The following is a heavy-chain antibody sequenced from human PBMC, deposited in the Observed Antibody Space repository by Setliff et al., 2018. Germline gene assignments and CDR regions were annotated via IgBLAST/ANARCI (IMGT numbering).Heavy chain of an antibody. CDR3: ARGVIPGSY. CDR2: INQYGNET. D-gene: IGHD2-21*01. J-gene: IGHJ4*02. CDR1: GFTFSTYS. V-gene: IGHV3-7*01. Sequence: GGSLRLSCAASGFTFSTYSMHWVRQAPGKGLEWVANINQYGNETYSVDSVKGRFTVSRDNAKDSLYLQMDSLRVEDTAVYYCARGVIPGSYWGQGTLVTVSS.